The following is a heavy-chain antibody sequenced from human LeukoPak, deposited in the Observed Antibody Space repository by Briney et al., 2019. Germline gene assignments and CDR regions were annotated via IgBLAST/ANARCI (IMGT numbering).Heavy chain of an antibody. CDR1: GGSISSYY. D-gene: IGHD6-19*01. J-gene: IGHJ5*02. CDR2: IYYSGST. Sequence: SETLSLTCTVSGGSISSYYWSWIRQPPGKGLEWIGYIYYSGSTNYNPSLKSRVTISVDTSKNQFSLKLSSVTAADTAVYYCAREEPTSGYNWFGPWGQGTLVTVSS. CDR3: AREEPTSGYNWFGP. V-gene: IGHV4-59*01.